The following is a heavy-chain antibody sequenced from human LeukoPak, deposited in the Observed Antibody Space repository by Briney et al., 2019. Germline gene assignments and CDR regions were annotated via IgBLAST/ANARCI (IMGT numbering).Heavy chain of an antibody. CDR1: GYTYTSYG. Sequence: ASEKVSCKASGYTYTSYGISWVRQAAGQGLEWMGWISAYNGNTNYAQKLQGRVTMTTDTSTSTAYMELRSLGSDDTAVYYCARSYVDTAMSKDYWGQGTLVTVSS. J-gene: IGHJ4*02. V-gene: IGHV1-18*01. D-gene: IGHD5-18*01. CDR2: ISAYNGNT. CDR3: ARSYVDTAMSKDY.